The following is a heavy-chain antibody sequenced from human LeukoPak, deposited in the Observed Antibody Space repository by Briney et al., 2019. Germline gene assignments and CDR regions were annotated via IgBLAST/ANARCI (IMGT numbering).Heavy chain of an antibody. CDR1: GFTFSAYA. CDR3: AKGTMVRGDRDY. CDR2: ISGSGDTT. V-gene: IGHV3-23*01. Sequence: GGSLRLSCAASGFTFSAYAMSWVRQAPGKGLEWVSAISGSGDTTYYADSVKGRFTISRENSKNTLYLQMNSLRAEDTAVYYCAKGTMVRGDRDYWGQGTLVTVSS. J-gene: IGHJ4*02. D-gene: IGHD3-10*01.